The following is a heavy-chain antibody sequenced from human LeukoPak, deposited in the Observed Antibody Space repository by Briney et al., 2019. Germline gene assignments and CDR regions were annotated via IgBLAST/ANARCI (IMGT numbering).Heavy chain of an antibody. CDR1: GYTFTGYY. CDR2: INPNSGGT. D-gene: IGHD6-13*01. Sequence: ASVTVSCKASGYTFTGYYMHWVRQAPGQGLEWMGWINPNSGGTNYAQKFQGRVTMTRDTSISTAYMELSRLRSDDTAVYYCARESIAAAGTLDYWGQGTLVTVSS. CDR3: ARESIAAAGTLDY. J-gene: IGHJ4*02. V-gene: IGHV1-2*02.